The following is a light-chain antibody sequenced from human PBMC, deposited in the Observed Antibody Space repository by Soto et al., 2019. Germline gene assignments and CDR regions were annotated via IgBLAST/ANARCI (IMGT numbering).Light chain of an antibody. CDR3: QQYNDWLS. Sequence: EIVMTQSPATLSVSPGERATLSCRASQSVSSNLAWYHQKPGQPPRLLIYDASTRATGLPARFSGSGSGTEFTLTISSLQSEDFGVYFGQQYNDWLSFGGGTKVEIK. CDR1: QSVSSN. J-gene: IGKJ4*01. V-gene: IGKV3-15*01. CDR2: DAS.